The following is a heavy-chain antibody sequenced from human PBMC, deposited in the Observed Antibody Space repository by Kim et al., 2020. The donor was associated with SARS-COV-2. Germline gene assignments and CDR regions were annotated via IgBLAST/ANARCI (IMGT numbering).Heavy chain of an antibody. Sequence: SETLSLTCAVYGGSFSGYYWSWIRQPPGKGLEWIGEINNSGSTNYNPSLKSRVTISVDTSKNQFSLKLSSVTAADTAVYYCARDKLLWFGELLWDYWGQG. J-gene: IGHJ4*02. CDR1: GGSFSGYY. D-gene: IGHD3-10*01. CDR2: INNSGST. CDR3: ARDKLLWFGELLWDY. V-gene: IGHV4-34*01.